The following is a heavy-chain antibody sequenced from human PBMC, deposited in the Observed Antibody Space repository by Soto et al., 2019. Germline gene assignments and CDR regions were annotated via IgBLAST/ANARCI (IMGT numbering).Heavy chain of an antibody. CDR1: GFTFSDYS. CDR2: LTRGGTS. CDR3: TKRATTVPTPGNYFDS. J-gene: IGHJ4*02. V-gene: IGHV3-23*01. Sequence: EVHLLESGGDLVQPGGSLRLSCAASGFTFSDYSMSWVRQTPERGLEWVSSLTRGGTSYYADSVQGRFTVSRDNSKNTVSLQMHSLRAEDTALYYCTKRATTVPTPGNYFDSWGQGTLFTVSS. D-gene: IGHD1-1*01.